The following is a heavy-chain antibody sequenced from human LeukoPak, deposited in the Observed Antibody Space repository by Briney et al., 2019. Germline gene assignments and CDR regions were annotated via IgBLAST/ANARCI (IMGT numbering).Heavy chain of an antibody. CDR2: IYYGGST. J-gene: IGHJ5*02. CDR1: GGSISSSSYY. D-gene: IGHD3-10*01. CDR3: SLGFGELGGWFDP. Sequence: SETLSLTCTVSGGSISSSSYYWGWIRQPPGKGLEWIGSIYYGGSTFYNPSLKSRVTISIDASKNQFSLKLSSVTAADTAVYYCSLGFGELGGWFDPWGQGTLVTVSS. V-gene: IGHV4-39*07.